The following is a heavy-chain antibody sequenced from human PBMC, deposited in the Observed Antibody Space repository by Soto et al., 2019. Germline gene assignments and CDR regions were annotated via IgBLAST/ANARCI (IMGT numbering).Heavy chain of an antibody. V-gene: IGHV4-30-2*01. D-gene: IGHD2-2*01. J-gene: IGHJ5*02. CDR3: ARVPDR. Sequence: SETLSLTCAVCGGSISSGGYSWSWIRQPPGKGLEWIGYIYHSGSTYYNPSLKSRVTISVDRSKNQFSLKLSSVTAADTAVYYWARVPDRWGQGTLVTVSS. CDR1: GGSISSGGYS. CDR2: IYHSGST.